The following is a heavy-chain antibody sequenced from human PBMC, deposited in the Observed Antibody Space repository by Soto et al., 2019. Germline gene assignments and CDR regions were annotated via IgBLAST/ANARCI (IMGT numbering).Heavy chain of an antibody. Sequence: QVQLQESGPGLVKPSETVSLICTVSGDSISGYYLSWIRQPAGKGLEWIGRIYSSGNANYNPSLKSRVSMSVDMSKNQFSLKVTSVTAADTAMYYCARGDVFDLWGQGPKVTVSS. CDR3: ARGDVFDL. J-gene: IGHJ3*01. V-gene: IGHV4-4*07. CDR2: IYSSGNA. CDR1: GDSISGYY.